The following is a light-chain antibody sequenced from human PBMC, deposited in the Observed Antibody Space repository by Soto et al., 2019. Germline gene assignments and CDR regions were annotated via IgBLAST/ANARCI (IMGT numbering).Light chain of an antibody. J-gene: IGKJ3*01. V-gene: IGKV3-11*01. CDR1: QSVSSY. Sequence: EIVLTQSPATLSLSPGERATLSCRASQSVSSYLAWYQQKPGQAPRLLIYDASNRATGIPARFSGSESGTDFTLTISSLEPEDFAVYYCQQRWTFGPGTKVDIK. CDR3: QQRWT. CDR2: DAS.